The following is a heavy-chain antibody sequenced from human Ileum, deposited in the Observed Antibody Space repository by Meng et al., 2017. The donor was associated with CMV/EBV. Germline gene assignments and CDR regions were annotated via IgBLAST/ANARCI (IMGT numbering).Heavy chain of an antibody. D-gene: IGHD3-3*01. Sequence: KGSGYSFTSYWIGWVRQMPGKGLEWMGIIYPGDSDTRYSPSFQGQVTISADKSISTAYLQWSSLKASDTAMYYCARPYDFWSGDFDYWGQGTLVTVSS. J-gene: IGHJ4*02. CDR1: GYSFTSYW. V-gene: IGHV5-51*01. CDR3: ARPYDFWSGDFDY. CDR2: IYPGDSDT.